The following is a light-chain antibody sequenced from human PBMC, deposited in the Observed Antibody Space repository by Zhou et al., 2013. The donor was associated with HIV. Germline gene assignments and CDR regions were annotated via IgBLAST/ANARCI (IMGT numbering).Light chain of an antibody. J-gene: IGKJ5*01. CDR3: QQYGGSPPII. CDR2: GAF. CDR1: QSMSSSY. V-gene: IGKV3-20*01. Sequence: EIVLTQSPGTLSLSPGERATLSCRASQSMSSSYLAWYQQKRGQAPRLLIHGAFSRAPGIPDRFSGRWVWDRLHSHHHQTGRPKIVQVYYCQQYGGSPPIIFGQG.